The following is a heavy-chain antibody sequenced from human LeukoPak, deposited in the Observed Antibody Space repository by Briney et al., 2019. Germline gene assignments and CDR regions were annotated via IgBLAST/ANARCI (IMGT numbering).Heavy chain of an antibody. J-gene: IGHJ4*02. V-gene: IGHV1-3*01. Sequence: ASVKVSCKASGYTFTSYAMHWVRQAPGQRLEWMGWINAGNGNTKHSQKFQGRVTITRDTSASTAYMELSSLRSEDTAVYYCARHRGPHVSRMEWGQGTLVTVSS. CDR3: ARHRGPHVSRME. D-gene: IGHD3-3*01. CDR1: GYTFTSYA. CDR2: INAGNGNT.